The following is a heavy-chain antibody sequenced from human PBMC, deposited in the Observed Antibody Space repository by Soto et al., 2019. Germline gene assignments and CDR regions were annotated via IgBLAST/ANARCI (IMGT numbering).Heavy chain of an antibody. CDR3: ARDFWSGYSKAYYYYGMDV. CDR2: ISSSSSTI. J-gene: IGHJ6*02. Sequence: GGSLRLSCAASGFTFSSYSMNWFRQAPGKGLEWVSYISSSSSTIYYADSVKGRFTISRDNAKNSLYLQMNSLRDEDTAVYYCARDFWSGYSKAYYYYGMDVWGQGTTVTSP. CDR1: GFTFSSYS. D-gene: IGHD3-3*01. V-gene: IGHV3-48*02.